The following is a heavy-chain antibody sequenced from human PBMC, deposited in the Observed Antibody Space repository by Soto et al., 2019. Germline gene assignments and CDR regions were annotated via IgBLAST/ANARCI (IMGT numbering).Heavy chain of an antibody. D-gene: IGHD3-16*01. CDR1: GFTFSDYE. CDR3: ARDGGITPFICYFDY. V-gene: IGHV3-48*03. CDR2: IDSRSSTI. J-gene: IGHJ4*02. Sequence: PGGSLRLSCAGSGFTFSDYEMNWVRQAPGKGLEWVSYIDSRSSTIYYADSVKGRFTISRDNAKNSLFLQMNSLRAEDTAVYYCARDGGITPFICYFDYWGQGALVTVSS.